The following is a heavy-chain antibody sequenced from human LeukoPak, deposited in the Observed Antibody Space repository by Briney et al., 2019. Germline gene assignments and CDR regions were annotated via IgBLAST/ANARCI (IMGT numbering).Heavy chain of an antibody. D-gene: IGHD3-22*01. Sequence: ASVKVSCKASGGTFNNYAISWVRQAPGQGLEWMGGIIPLFGTADYAQEFQGRVTITADESTSTAYMELSSLRLEDTAVYYCARDLLGSASSYSSGAWDYWGQGTLVTVSS. CDR2: IIPLFGTA. CDR3: ARDLLGSASSYSSGAWDY. CDR1: GGTFNNYA. J-gene: IGHJ4*02. V-gene: IGHV1-69*01.